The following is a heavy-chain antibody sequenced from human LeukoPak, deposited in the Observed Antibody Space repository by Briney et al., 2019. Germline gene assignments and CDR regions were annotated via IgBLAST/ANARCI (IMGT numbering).Heavy chain of an antibody. Sequence: GGSLRLSCAASGFTLTNYWMSWVRQAPGKGLEWVSAISGSGGSTYYADSVKGRFTISRDNSKNTLYLQMNSLRAEDTAVYYCAKADGSGFSAFDIWGQGTMVTVSS. J-gene: IGHJ3*02. CDR1: GFTLTNYW. D-gene: IGHD1-26*01. V-gene: IGHV3-23*01. CDR2: ISGSGGST. CDR3: AKADGSGFSAFDI.